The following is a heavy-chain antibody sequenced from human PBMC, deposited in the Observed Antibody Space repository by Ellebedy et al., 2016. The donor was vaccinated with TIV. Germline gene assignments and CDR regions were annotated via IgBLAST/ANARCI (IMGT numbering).Heavy chain of an antibody. D-gene: IGHD6-19*01. J-gene: IGHJ4*02. V-gene: IGHV4-34*01. CDR3: ARAFPYSSGWAFDY. Sequence: MPSETLSLTCAVYGGSFSGYYWSWIRQPPGKGLEWIGEINHSGSTSYNPSLKSRVSISVDTSSNQFSLKLYFVTAADTAVYYCARAFPYSSGWAFDYWGQGTLITVSS. CDR1: GGSFSGYY. CDR2: INHSGST.